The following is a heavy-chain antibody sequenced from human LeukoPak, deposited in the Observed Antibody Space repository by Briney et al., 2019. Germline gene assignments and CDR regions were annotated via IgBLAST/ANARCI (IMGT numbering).Heavy chain of an antibody. CDR3: AKDPNGDFVGAFDS. CDR1: GFTFSAYA. CDR2: IRGSGHVS. D-gene: IGHD4-17*01. J-gene: IGHJ3*01. V-gene: IGHV3-23*01. Sequence: PGGSLRLSCAASGFTFSAYAMVWVRQAPGRGLEWVSGIRGSGHVSYYADSVKDRFAISRDNSKNTLYLQMTSLRAEDAAIYYCAKDPNGDFVGAFDSWGQGTKVIVSS.